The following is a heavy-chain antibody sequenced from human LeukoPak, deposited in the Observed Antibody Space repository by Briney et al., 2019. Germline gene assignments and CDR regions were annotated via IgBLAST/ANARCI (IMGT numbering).Heavy chain of an antibody. CDR3: AKGYDFWSGYYSSYFDY. V-gene: IGHV3-23*01. CDR1: GFSFNNFA. Sequence: GGSLRLSCVASGFSFNNFAMTWVRQAPGKGLEWVSTISDYEHYADSVRGRFAISRDNSRKTVFLQMNSLRAEDTAVYYCAKGYDFWSGYYSSYFDYWGQGTLVTVSS. J-gene: IGHJ4*02. CDR2: ISDYE. D-gene: IGHD3-3*01.